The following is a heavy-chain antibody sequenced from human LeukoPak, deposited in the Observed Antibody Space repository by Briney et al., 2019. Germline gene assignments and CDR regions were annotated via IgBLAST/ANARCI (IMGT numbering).Heavy chain of an antibody. J-gene: IGHJ6*04. V-gene: IGHV1-69*04. Sequence: GASVKVSCKASGGTFSSCAISWVRQAPGQGLEWMGRIIPILGIANYAQKFQGRVTITADKSTSTAYMELSSLRSEDTAVYYCARGLALGYCSGGSCYAYDVWGKGTTVTVSS. D-gene: IGHD2-15*01. CDR1: GGTFSSCA. CDR2: IIPILGIA. CDR3: ARGLALGYCSGGSCYAYDV.